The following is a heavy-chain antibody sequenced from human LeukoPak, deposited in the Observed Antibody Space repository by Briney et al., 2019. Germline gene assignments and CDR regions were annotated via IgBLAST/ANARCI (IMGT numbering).Heavy chain of an antibody. J-gene: IGHJ4*02. Sequence: GGTLRLSCAASGFTFSTYGMSWVRQAPGKGLEWVSGISGSGDSTYNADSVKGRFTISRDNSKNTLYLQMNSLRAEDTALYYCAKSKPYYYGSGSYYKNPFDYWGQGTLVTVSS. V-gene: IGHV3-23*01. D-gene: IGHD3-10*01. CDR2: ISGSGDST. CDR3: AKSKPYYYGSGSYYKNPFDY. CDR1: GFTFSTYG.